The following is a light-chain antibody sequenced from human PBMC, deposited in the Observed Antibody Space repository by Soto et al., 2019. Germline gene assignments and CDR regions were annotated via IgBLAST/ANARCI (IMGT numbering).Light chain of an antibody. CDR2: DAS. CDR3: QQRSDWPPLT. Sequence: EIVLTQSPATLSLSPGERATLSCRASQSVGSYLAWYQQKPGQAPRLLIYDASSRATGIPARFSGSGSGTDFTVTISSLEPEDFAVYFGQQRSDWPPLTFGQGTRLEIK. J-gene: IGKJ5*01. V-gene: IGKV3-11*01. CDR1: QSVGSY.